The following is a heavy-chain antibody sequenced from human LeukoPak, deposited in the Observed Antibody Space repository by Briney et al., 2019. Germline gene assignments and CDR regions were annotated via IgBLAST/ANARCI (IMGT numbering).Heavy chain of an antibody. CDR2: ISWNSGSI. CDR1: GFTFDDYA. V-gene: IGHV3-9*01. Sequence: GGSLRLSCAASGFTFDDYAMRWVRQAPGKGLEWVSGISWNSGSIGYADSVKGRFTISRDNAKNSLYLQMNSLRAEDTALYYCAKAFRHYYYYYGMDVWGQGTTVTVSS. CDR3: AKAFRHYYYYYGMDV. J-gene: IGHJ6*02.